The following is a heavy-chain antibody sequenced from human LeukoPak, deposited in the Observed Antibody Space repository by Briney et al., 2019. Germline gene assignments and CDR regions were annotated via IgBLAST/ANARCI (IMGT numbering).Heavy chain of an antibody. CDR1: GYTFTSYD. J-gene: IGHJ3*02. Sequence: ASVKVSCKASGYTFTSYDINWVRQATGQGLEWMGWMNPNSGNTGYAQKFQGRVTMTRNTSISTAYMELSSLRSEDTAVYHCATDCSGGSCYSGVNAFDIWGQGTMVTVSS. D-gene: IGHD2-15*01. V-gene: IGHV1-8*01. CDR3: ATDCSGGSCYSGVNAFDI. CDR2: MNPNSGNT.